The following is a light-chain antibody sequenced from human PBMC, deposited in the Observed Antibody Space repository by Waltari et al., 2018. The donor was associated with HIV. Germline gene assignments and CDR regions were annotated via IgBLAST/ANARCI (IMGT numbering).Light chain of an antibody. Sequence: QSALTQPPSASGSPGQSVTISCTGTSNAVGAYNFVPWYQHHPGKAPKLIIYEVSKRPSGVPDRFSASKSANTASLTVSGLQTEDEADYYCSSFTGVNTDVIFGGGTRLTVL. CDR1: SNAVGAYNF. CDR2: EVS. CDR3: SSFTGVNTDVI. V-gene: IGLV2-8*01. J-gene: IGLJ2*01.